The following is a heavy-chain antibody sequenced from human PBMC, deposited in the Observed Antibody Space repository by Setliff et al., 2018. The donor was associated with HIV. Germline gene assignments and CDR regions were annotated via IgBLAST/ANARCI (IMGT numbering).Heavy chain of an antibody. Sequence: SETLSLTCTVSGGSISSYYWSWIRQPAGKGLEWIGRIYTSGSTHYNPSLQSRVTISIDPSKNQFSLRLSSVTAADTAVYFCARQTYYYDNSGHNWFDPWGQGTLVTVSS. J-gene: IGHJ5*02. D-gene: IGHD3-22*01. CDR1: GGSISSYY. CDR3: ARQTYYYDNSGHNWFDP. CDR2: IYTSGST. V-gene: IGHV4-4*07.